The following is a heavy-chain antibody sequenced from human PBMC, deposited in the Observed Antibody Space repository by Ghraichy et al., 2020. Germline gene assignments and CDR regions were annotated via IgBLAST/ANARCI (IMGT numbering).Heavy chain of an antibody. J-gene: IGHJ4*02. D-gene: IGHD3-10*01. V-gene: IGHV1-46*01. CDR3: VSVPRGSGSYIY. CDR1: GYTFTNNY. CDR2: INPSGSKT. Sequence: ASVKVSCKASGYTFTNNYIHWVRQAPGQGLEWIGIINPSGSKTRYTQNFQGRVTVTRDTSTSTVYMELSSLRSEDTAVYYCVSVPRGSGSYIYWGQGTVVTVSS.